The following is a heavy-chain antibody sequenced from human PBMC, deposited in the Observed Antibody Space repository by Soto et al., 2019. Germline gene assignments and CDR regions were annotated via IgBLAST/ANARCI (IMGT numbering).Heavy chain of an antibody. V-gene: IGHV3-23*01. CDR1: GFTFSNYG. CDR2: ISESGGGT. D-gene: IGHD2-2*01. J-gene: IGHJ4*02. Sequence: GGSLRLSCAASGFTFSNYGMSWVRQAPGKGLEWVSGISESGGGTYYADSVRGRFTISRDNSKNTLALQMNSLRAEDTAMYYCAKYCSSAACSYFDYWGLGTLVTVSS. CDR3: AKYCSSAACSYFDY.